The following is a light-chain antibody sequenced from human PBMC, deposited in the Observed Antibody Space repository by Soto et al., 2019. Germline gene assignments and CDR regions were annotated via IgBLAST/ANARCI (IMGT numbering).Light chain of an antibody. CDR1: QSVGSF. CDR2: GTS. CDR3: EQYTNGPSCT. Sequence: EKVMTQSPATLSMSPGERATLSCRASQSVGSFLAWYQQKPGQAPRLLTYGTSTRATGIPARFSGSGSGTEFTLTIISRRSEDCAVYYCEQYTNGPSCTVGQGTKVE. V-gene: IGKV3-15*01. J-gene: IGKJ1*01.